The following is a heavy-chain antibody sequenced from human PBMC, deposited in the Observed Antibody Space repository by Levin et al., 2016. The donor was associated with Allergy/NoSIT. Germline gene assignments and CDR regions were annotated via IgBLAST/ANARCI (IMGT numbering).Heavy chain of an antibody. J-gene: IGHJ4*02. Sequence: WIRQPPGKGLEWIGEIYHSGSTNYNPSLKSRVTISVDKSKNQFSLKLSSVTAADTAVYYCARSSTMIVRYWGQGTLVTVSS. V-gene: IGHV4-4*02. D-gene: IGHD3-22*01. CDR2: IYHSGST. CDR3: ARSSTMIVRY.